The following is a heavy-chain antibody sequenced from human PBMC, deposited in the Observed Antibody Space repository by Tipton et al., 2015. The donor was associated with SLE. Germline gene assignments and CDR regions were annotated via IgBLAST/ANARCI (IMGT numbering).Heavy chain of an antibody. CDR1: GGSIRSYY. V-gene: IGHV4-4*02. CDR3: ARVGDVNVVPSRSDRHFDY. D-gene: IGHD2-21*02. J-gene: IGHJ4*02. Sequence: TLSLTCTASGGSIRSYYWSWVRQPPGKGLEWIGEIYHTGRTNYKPSLKSRVIITVDKSKNQFSLNLSSVTAADTAVYYCARVGDVNVVPSRSDRHFDYWGQGFLVTVSS. CDR2: IYHTGRT.